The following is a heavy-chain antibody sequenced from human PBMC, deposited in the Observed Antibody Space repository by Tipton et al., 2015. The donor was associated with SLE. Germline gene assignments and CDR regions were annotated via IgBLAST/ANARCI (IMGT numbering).Heavy chain of an antibody. V-gene: IGHV1-2*06. D-gene: IGHD2-15*01. Sequence: QSGPEVKKPGASVRVSCEASGYSFTGFYMHWVRQAPGQGLEWMGRINPNSGGTNYAQKFQGRVTMTRDTSISTAYMELNGLRSDDTAVYFCAREESGGYWDYWGQGILVTVSS. CDR2: INPNSGGT. CDR1: GYSFTGFY. CDR3: AREESGGYWDY. J-gene: IGHJ4*02.